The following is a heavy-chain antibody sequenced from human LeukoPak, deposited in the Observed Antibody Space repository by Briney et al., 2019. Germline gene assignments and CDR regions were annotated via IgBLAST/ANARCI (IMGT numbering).Heavy chain of an antibody. Sequence: SETLSLTCAVSGGSISSGGYSWSWIRQPPGTGLEWIGYIYHSGSTYYNPSLKSRVTISVDRSKNQFSLKLSSVTAADTAVYYCARARRGVVSDYYDSSGYYYVGYYFDYWGQGTLVTVSS. V-gene: IGHV4-30-2*01. CDR2: IYHSGST. CDR1: GGSISSGGYS. D-gene: IGHD3-22*01. J-gene: IGHJ4*02. CDR3: ARARRGVVSDYYDSSGYYYVGYYFDY.